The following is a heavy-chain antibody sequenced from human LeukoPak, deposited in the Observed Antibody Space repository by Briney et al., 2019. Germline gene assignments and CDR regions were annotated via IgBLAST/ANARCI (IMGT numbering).Heavy chain of an antibody. V-gene: IGHV4-39*01. J-gene: IGHJ5*02. CDR2: IYYSGST. CDR1: GGSISSSSYY. CDR3: ARGTYYYDSSGYYRRQDWFDP. D-gene: IGHD3-22*01. Sequence: SETLSLTCTVSGGSISSSSYYWGWIRQPPGKGLEWIGCIYYSGSTYYNPSLKSRVTISVDTSKNQFSLKLSSVTAADTAVYYCARGTYYYDSSGYYRRQDWFDPWGQGTLVTVSS.